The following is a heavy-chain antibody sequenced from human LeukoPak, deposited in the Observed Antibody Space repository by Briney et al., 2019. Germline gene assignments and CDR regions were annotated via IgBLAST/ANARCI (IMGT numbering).Heavy chain of an antibody. J-gene: IGHJ5*02. CDR1: GFTFSSSW. Sequence: GGSLRLSCAASGFTFSSSWMHWVRQAPGKGLVWVSHINSDGSSTNYADSVKGRFTISRDNAKNTLYLQMNSLRAEDTAVYYCARTGIAARPTVWFDPWGQGTLVTVSS. D-gene: IGHD6-6*01. CDR2: INSDGSST. CDR3: ARTGIAARPTVWFDP. V-gene: IGHV3-74*01.